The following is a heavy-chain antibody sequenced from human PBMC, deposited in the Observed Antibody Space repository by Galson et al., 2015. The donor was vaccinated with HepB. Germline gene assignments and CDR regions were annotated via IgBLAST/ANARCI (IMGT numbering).Heavy chain of an antibody. V-gene: IGHV3-30*18. J-gene: IGHJ6*02. CDR3: AKEMQEETGGMDV. CDR2: VSYDGSIK. Sequence: SLRLSCAVSGFTFRSYGMHWVRQAPGKGLEWVAVVSYDGSIKYYADSVKGRFTISRDNSKNTLYLQMNSLRAEDTAVYYCAKEMQEETGGMDVWGQGTTVTVS. D-gene: IGHD3-9*01. CDR1: GFTFRSYG.